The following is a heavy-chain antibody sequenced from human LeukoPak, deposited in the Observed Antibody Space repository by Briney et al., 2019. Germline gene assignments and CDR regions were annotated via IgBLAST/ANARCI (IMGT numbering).Heavy chain of an antibody. CDR3: ARGGGYCSSTSCYGPWYFDL. V-gene: IGHV3-21*01. CDR2: ISSSSSYI. Sequence: PGGSLRLSYAASGFTFSSYSMNWVRQAPGKGLEWVSSISSSSSYIYYADSGKGRFTISRDNAKNSLYLQMNSLRAEDTAVYYCARGGGYCSSTSCYGPWYFDLWGRGTLVTVSS. CDR1: GFTFSSYS. D-gene: IGHD2-2*01. J-gene: IGHJ2*01.